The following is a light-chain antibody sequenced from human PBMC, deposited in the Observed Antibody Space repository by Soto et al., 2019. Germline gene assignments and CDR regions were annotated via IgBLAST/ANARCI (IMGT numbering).Light chain of an antibody. CDR3: QKYYSAPET. J-gene: IGKJ1*01. V-gene: IGKV1-27*01. CDR1: QGISSY. CDR2: AAS. Sequence: IQMTQSPSSLSASVGDRVTITCRASQGISSYLAWYQQKPGKVPKVLIYAASTLHSGVPSRFSGSGSGTEFTITISNVQPEDVKTYYCQKYYSAPETFGQGTKVEIK.